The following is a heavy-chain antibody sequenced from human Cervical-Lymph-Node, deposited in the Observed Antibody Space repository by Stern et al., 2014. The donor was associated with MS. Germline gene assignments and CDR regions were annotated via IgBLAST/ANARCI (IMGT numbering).Heavy chain of an antibody. Sequence: QVQLQESGPGLVKPSETLSLTCTVSGGSIDGYYWSWIRKPPGKGLEWIGYIHYTGRTAYDPSLKSRVTISVDASKNQFSLKLTAVTAADRAVYYCARGGVRIDYWGQGTLVTVSS. J-gene: IGHJ4*02. CDR3: ARGGVRIDY. D-gene: IGHD6-25*01. CDR2: IHYTGRT. V-gene: IGHV4-59*01. CDR1: GGSIDGYY.